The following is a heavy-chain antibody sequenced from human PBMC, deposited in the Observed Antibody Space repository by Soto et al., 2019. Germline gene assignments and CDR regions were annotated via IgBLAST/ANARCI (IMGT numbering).Heavy chain of an antibody. D-gene: IGHD2-15*01. V-gene: IGHV3-33*01. CDR3: ARWGCSGSNCNLNQRSFDL. J-gene: IGHJ4*02. Sequence: QVQLVESGGGVVQPGRSLRLSCAASGFIFNEYGMHCVRQAPGKGLERVAVIWHDGSNKYYADSVQGRFTFSRDNSKNSMSLQMNSLRVEDTAMYYCARWGCSGSNCNLNQRSFDLWGQGTLVTVSS. CDR1: GFIFNEYG. CDR2: IWHDGSNK.